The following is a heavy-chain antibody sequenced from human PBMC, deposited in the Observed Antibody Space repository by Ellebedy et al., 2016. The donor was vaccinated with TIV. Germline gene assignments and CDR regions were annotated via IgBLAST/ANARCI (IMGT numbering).Heavy chain of an antibody. Sequence: MPSETLSLTCTVSDDSISSPYCSRIRQPPGKGLEWIGYILNDGSTRYNPSLKSRVTISVDTSKKLFSLKLNSVTAADTAVYYCVRGRDAYKTGYWGQGTLVSVSS. V-gene: IGHV4-59*11. J-gene: IGHJ4*02. D-gene: IGHD5-24*01. CDR2: ILNDGST. CDR1: DDSISSPY. CDR3: VRGRDAYKTGY.